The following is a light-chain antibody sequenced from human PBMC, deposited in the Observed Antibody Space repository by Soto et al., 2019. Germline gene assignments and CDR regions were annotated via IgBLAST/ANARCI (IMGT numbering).Light chain of an antibody. V-gene: IGKV1-5*03. CDR3: QQYSSSPGT. J-gene: IGKJ1*01. Sequence: DIQMTQSPSTLSASVGDRVTITCRASQSISSWLAWYQQKPGKAPKLLIYKASSLESGVPSRFSGSGSGTEFTLTISSLQPDDFANYYCQQYSSSPGTFGQGTKVEIK. CDR1: QSISSW. CDR2: KAS.